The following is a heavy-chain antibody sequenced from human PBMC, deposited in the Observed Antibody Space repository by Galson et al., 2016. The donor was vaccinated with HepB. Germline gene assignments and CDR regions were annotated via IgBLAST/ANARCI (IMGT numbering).Heavy chain of an antibody. J-gene: IGHJ4*02. CDR2: ISSGGGSS. V-gene: IGHV3-23*01. CDR3: AKNEGRVYYDRSGSYGKYSFAN. Sequence: SLRLSCAASGFSFSTYGMSWVRQSPGRGLEWVSTISSGGGSSYYADSVKGRFNISRDNSKNTLFLQMNSLRADDTAVYYCAKNEGRVYYDRSGSYGKYSFANWGRGAQATVSS. D-gene: IGHD3-22*01. CDR1: GFSFSTYG.